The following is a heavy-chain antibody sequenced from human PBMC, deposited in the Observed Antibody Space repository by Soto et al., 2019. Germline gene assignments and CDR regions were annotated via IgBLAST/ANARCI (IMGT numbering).Heavy chain of an antibody. CDR3: VKGTGQSCSGATCYPFDY. CDR1: GFTFSGYA. Sequence: EVQLLESGGDLVQPGGSLRLSCAASGFTFSGYAMNWVRQAPGKRLEWVSSITGTTGNTYYADSVKGRFTISRDNSKNTLYLQMSSLRAEDTAVYYCVKGTGQSCSGATCYPFDYWGQGTLVAVSS. CDR2: ITGTTGNT. D-gene: IGHD2-2*01. J-gene: IGHJ4*02. V-gene: IGHV3-23*01.